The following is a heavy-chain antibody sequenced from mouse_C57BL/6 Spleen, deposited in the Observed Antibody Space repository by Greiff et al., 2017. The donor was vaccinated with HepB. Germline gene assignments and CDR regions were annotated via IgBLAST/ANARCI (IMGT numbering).Heavy chain of an antibody. CDR2: INPSTGGT. V-gene: IGHV1-42*01. CDR1: GYSFTGYY. Sequence: EVQLQQSGPELVKPGASVKISCKASGYSFTGYYMNWVKQSPEKSLEWIGEINPSTGGTTYNQKFKAKATLTVDKSSSTAYMQLKSLASEDSAVYYCASPRGYSNDAWFAYWGQGTLVTVSA. J-gene: IGHJ3*01. CDR3: ASPRGYSNDAWFAY. D-gene: IGHD2-12*01.